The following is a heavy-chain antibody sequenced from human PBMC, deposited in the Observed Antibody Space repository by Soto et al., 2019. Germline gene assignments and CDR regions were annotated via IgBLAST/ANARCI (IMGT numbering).Heavy chain of an antibody. V-gene: IGHV4-30-4*01. CDR3: ARVGYSYGYGGGMDV. CDR2: IYYSGST. J-gene: IGHJ6*02. Sequence: SETLSLTCTVSGGSISSGAYYWSWIRQPPGKGLEWIGYIYYSGSTYYNPSLKSRVTISVDTSKNQFSLKLSSVTAADTAVYYCARVGYSYGYGGGMDVWGQGTTVTVSS. D-gene: IGHD5-18*01. CDR1: GGSISSGAYY.